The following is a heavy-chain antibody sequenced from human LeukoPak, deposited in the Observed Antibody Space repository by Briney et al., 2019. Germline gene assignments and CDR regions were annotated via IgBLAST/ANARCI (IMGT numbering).Heavy chain of an antibody. Sequence: SETLSLTCTVSGYSISSGYYWGWIRQPPGKGLEWIGSIYHSGSTYYNPSLKSRVTISVDTSKNQFSLKLSSVTAADTAVYYCARRMPSGYTMVRGVIDYWGQGTLVTVSS. CDR3: ARRMPSGYTMVRGVIDY. J-gene: IGHJ4*02. D-gene: IGHD3-10*01. CDR1: GYSISSGYY. V-gene: IGHV4-38-2*02. CDR2: IYHSGST.